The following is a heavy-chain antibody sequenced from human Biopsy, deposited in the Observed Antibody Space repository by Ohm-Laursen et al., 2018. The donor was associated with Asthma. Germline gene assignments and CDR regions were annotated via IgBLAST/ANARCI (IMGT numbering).Heavy chain of an antibody. Sequence: SQTLSLTWAVSGGSISSGGFSWGWIRQPPGKGLEWIGSISYTGNTDIPSLRSRVTLSVDTSKNNFSLKLTSVTAADTAVFYCARHWNWGSFFDYWGQGMLVTVSS. CDR3: ARHWNWGSFFDY. V-gene: IGHV4-30-2*03. J-gene: IGHJ4*02. D-gene: IGHD7-27*01. CDR1: GGSISSGGFS. CDR2: ISYTGNT.